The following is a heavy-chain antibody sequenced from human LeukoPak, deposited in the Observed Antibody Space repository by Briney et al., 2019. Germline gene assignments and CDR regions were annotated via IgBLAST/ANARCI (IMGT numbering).Heavy chain of an antibody. CDR1: GGTFSSYA. J-gene: IGHJ5*02. CDR2: IIPIFGTA. V-gene: IGHV1-69*06. D-gene: IGHD2-15*01. CDR3: ARAGRYCSGGSCYSIRTWFDP. Sequence: SVKVSCKASGGTFSSYAISWVRQAPGQGLEWMGRIIPIFGTANYAQKFQGRVTITADKSTSTAYMELSSLGSEDTAVYYCARAGRYCSGGSCYSIRTWFDPWGQGTLVTVSS.